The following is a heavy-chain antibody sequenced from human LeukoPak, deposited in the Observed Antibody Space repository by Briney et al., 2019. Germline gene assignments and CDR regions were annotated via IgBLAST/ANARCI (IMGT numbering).Heavy chain of an antibody. V-gene: IGHV1-18*01. CDR3: ATGVGRRVTEGDDAFDI. J-gene: IGHJ3*02. CDR2: ISAYNGNT. Sequence: EASVKVSCKASGGTFSSYAISWVRQAPGQGLEWMGWISAYNGNTNYAQKLQGRVTMTTDTSTSTAYMELRSLRSDDTAVYYCATGVGRRVTEGDDAFDIWGQGTMVTVSS. CDR1: GGTFSSYA. D-gene: IGHD2-21*02.